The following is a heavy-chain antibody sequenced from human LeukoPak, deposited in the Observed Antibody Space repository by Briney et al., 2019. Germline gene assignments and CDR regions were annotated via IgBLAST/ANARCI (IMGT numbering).Heavy chain of an antibody. CDR3: ARGFGDCGGDCYSFPDY. CDR1: GGPISSYY. D-gene: IGHD2-21*02. CDR2: IYYSGST. J-gene: IGHJ4*02. Sequence: SETLSLTCTVSGGPISSYYWSWIRQPPGKGLEWIGYIYYSGSTNYNPSLKSRVTISVDTSKKQFSLKLSSVTAADTAVYYCARGFGDCGGDCYSFPDYWGQGTLVTVSS. V-gene: IGHV4-59*01.